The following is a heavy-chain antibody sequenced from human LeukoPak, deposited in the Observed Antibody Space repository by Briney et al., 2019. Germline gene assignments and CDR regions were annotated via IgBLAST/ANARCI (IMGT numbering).Heavy chain of an antibody. Sequence: GGSLRLSCVASGFTFNDHGMHWVRQAPGKGLEWVSVIYSGGSTYYADSVKGRFTISRDNSKNTLYLQMNSLRAEDTAVYYCAREDSSGYHFDYWGQGTLVTVSS. V-gene: IGHV3-NL1*01. CDR3: AREDSSGYHFDY. D-gene: IGHD3-22*01. CDR1: GFTFNDHG. J-gene: IGHJ4*02. CDR2: IYSGGST.